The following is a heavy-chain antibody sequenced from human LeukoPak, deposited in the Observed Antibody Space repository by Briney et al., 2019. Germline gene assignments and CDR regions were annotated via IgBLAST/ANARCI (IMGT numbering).Heavy chain of an antibody. D-gene: IGHD5-24*01. Sequence: GGSLRLSCAASGFTLSDAYMTWVRQTPGKGLEWVGRITSKGDGGTTHYAAPVKGRFIISRDDSKGTLYLQLNSLRTDDTAVYYCLAQYYFDYWGRGTLVTVSS. CDR1: GFTLSDAY. CDR2: ITSKGDGGTT. V-gene: IGHV3-15*01. CDR3: LAQYYFDY. J-gene: IGHJ4*02.